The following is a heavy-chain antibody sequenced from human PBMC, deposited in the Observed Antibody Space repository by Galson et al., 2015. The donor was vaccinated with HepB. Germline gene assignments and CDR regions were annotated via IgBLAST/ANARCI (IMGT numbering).Heavy chain of an antibody. CDR3: ARVGFYASSGYVYNWFDP. CDR2: ISSSSTYI. D-gene: IGHD3-22*01. CDR1: RFSFSSYS. Sequence: SLRLSCAASRFSFSSYSMNWVRQAPGKGLEWVSSISSSSTYIYYADSVKGRFTISRDNAKNSLYLQMNSLRAEDTAVYYCARVGFYASSGYVYNWFDPWGQGTLVTVSS. V-gene: IGHV3-21*01. J-gene: IGHJ5*01.